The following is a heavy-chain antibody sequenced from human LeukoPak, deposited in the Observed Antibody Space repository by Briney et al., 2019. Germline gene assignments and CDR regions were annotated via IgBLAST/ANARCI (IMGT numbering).Heavy chain of an antibody. D-gene: IGHD3-10*01. CDR1: GFIFEDNG. Sequence: GGSLRLSCASSGFIFEDNGMSWVRQAPGKGLEWVSGINWNGETTGYVDSVKGRFTISRDNAKNSLYLQMNSLRVEDTALYYCATHSYYYGSGSYPHYLDYWGQGTLVTVSS. CDR3: ATHSYYYGSGSYPHYLDY. J-gene: IGHJ4*02. V-gene: IGHV3-20*04. CDR2: INWNGETT.